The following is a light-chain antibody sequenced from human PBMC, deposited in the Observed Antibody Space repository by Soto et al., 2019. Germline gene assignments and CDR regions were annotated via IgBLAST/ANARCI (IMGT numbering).Light chain of an antibody. CDR3: QQYGSSPTT. Sequence: SPGTLSLSPGERATLSCRASQSVSSNFLAWYQQKPGQAPRLLIYGASSRATGIPDRFSGSGSGTDFTLTVSRLEAEDFAVYYCQQYGSSPTTFGQGTRLEIK. J-gene: IGKJ5*01. CDR2: GAS. V-gene: IGKV3-20*01. CDR1: QSVSSNF.